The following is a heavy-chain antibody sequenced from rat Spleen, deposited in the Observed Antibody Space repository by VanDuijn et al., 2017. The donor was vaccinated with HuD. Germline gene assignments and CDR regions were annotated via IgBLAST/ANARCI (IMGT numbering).Heavy chain of an antibody. CDR2: ISYNGVST. V-gene: IGHV5-29*01. D-gene: IGHD1-12*02. CDR1: GFTFSDYG. Sequence: EVQLVESDGGLVQPGRSLKLSCVASGFTFSDYGMNWIRQAPGKGLEWVAYISYNGVSTYYRDSVKGRFTISRDNAKNTLYLQMDSLRSEDTATYYCARQFYYYDGFDYWGQGVMVTVSS. J-gene: IGHJ2*01. CDR3: ARQFYYYDGFDY.